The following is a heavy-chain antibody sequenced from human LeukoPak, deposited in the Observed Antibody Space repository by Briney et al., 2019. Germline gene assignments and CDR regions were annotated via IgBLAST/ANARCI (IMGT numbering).Heavy chain of an antibody. CDR1: GGSISSGGYY. Sequence: SETLSLTCSVSGGSISSGGYYWSWIRQPPGKGLEWIGEINRSGDTYHNPSLKSRVTISVDTSKSQFSLKLASVTAADTAVYYCARGPYPNPRAWGQGTLVTVSS. D-gene: IGHD1-14*01. V-gene: IGHV4-39*07. CDR2: INRSGDT. J-gene: IGHJ5*02. CDR3: ARGPYPNPRA.